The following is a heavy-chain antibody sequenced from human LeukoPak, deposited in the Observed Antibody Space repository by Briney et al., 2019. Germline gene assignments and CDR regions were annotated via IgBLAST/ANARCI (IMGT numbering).Heavy chain of an antibody. CDR2: ISGSGGST. Sequence: QPGGSLRLSCAASGFTFSSYAMSWVRQAPRKGLEWVSAISGSGGSTYYADSVKGRFTISRDNSKNTLYLQMNSLRAEDTAVYYCAREGSGSYSGSMDYWGQGTLATVSS. J-gene: IGHJ4*02. CDR3: AREGSGSYSGSMDY. CDR1: GFTFSSYA. D-gene: IGHD1-26*01. V-gene: IGHV3-23*01.